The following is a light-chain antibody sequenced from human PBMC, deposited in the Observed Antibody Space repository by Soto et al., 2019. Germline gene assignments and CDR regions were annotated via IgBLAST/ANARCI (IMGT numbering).Light chain of an antibody. J-gene: IGKJ1*01. CDR3: HQYGISPPRT. CDR2: GAS. Sequence: SVLTQTPGILCLAPGYRASCSPRHIQSVSSNYLAWYQQKPGQAPRLLIYGASSRATGIPDRFSGSGSGTDFTLTIGRLEREDFAVYYCHQYGISPPRTFGQGTKVDIK. V-gene: IGKV3-20*01. CDR1: QSVSSNY.